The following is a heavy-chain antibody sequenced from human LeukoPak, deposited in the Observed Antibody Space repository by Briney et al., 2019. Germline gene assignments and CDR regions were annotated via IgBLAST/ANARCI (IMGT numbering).Heavy chain of an antibody. D-gene: IGHD5-18*01. CDR1: GFTFSSYA. CDR3: AKGRYNYGTLLFDY. V-gene: IGHV3-23*01. CDR2: ISDSGGST. J-gene: IGHJ4*02. Sequence: GGSLRLSCAASGFTFSSYAMSWVRQAPGKGLEWVSAISDSGGSTYYADSVKGRFTISRDNSKNTLYLQMNSLRAEDTAVYYCAKGRYNYGTLLFDYWGQGTLVTVS.